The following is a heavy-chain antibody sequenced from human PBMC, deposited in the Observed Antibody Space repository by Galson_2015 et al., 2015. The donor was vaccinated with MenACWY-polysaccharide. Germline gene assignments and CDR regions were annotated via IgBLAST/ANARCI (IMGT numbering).Heavy chain of an antibody. CDR1: GFSLTGRGVA. CDR3: ASTGDQDSYNLGFDF. V-gene: IGHV2-5*01. Sequence: PALVKPTQTLTLTCTFSGFSLTGRGVAVGWIRQPPGKALEWLAVIYWNDDKRYIPSLKSRLTVIKGTSRNPVVLTMTNVDPADTATYYCASTGDQDSYNLGFDFWGQGAQVTVSS. D-gene: IGHD5-24*01. J-gene: IGHJ5*01. CDR2: IYWNDDK.